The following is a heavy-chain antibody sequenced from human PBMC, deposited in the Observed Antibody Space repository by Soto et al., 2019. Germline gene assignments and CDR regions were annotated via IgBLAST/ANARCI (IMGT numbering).Heavy chain of an antibody. Sequence: QVQLQESGPGLVKPSQTLSLTCTVSGGSISSGGYYWSWVRQHPGKGLEWLGYIYSSGSTCYNPSLKSRVNISVDTSKNQFSLKLSSVTAADTAVYYCARDLSGYALYFDYWGQGTLVTVSS. CDR2: IYSSGST. CDR1: GGSISSGGYY. J-gene: IGHJ4*02. CDR3: ARDLSGYALYFDY. V-gene: IGHV4-31*03. D-gene: IGHD5-12*01.